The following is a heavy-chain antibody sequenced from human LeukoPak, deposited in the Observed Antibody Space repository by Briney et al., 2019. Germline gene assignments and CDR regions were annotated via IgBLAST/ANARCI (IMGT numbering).Heavy chain of an antibody. D-gene: IGHD3-22*01. CDR1: GGSITTYY. V-gene: IGHV4-59*01. Sequence: SETLSLTCTVSGGSITTYYWSWIRQPPGKGLEWIGYIYCSGSTKYNPSLKSRVTISVDTSKNQFSLNLSSVTAADTAVHYCARISHSSAYLYYFDYWGQGTLVTVSS. CDR3: ARISHSSAYLYYFDY. J-gene: IGHJ4*02. CDR2: IYCSGST.